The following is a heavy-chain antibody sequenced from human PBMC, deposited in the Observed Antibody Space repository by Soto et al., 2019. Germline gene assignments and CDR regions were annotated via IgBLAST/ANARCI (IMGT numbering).Heavy chain of an antibody. CDR1: GGSISSSNW. J-gene: IGHJ6*02. D-gene: IGHD3-10*02. CDR2: IYHSGST. Sequence: QVQLQESGPGLVKPSGTLSLTCAVSGGSISSSNWWSWVRQPPGKGLEGIGEIYHSGSTNYNPSPKSRVTISVDKSKNQFSLKLSSVTAADTAVYYCASVRGGYYDAMDVWGQGTTVTVSS. V-gene: IGHV4-4*02. CDR3: ASVRGGYYDAMDV.